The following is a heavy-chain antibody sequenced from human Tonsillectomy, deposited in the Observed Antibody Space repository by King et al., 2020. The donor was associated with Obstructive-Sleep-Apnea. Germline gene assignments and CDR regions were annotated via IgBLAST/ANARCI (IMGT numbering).Heavy chain of an antibody. J-gene: IGHJ4*02. Sequence: VQLVESGGGWVQPGGSLRLSCAASGFTFSSYAMSWVRQAPGKGLEWVSYISARGDNTYYADSVKGRFTISRDNSKNTLFLQMNSLRAEDTAVYYCAKGAWYSSRLGSLYFDYWGQGTLVTVSS. CDR3: AKGAWYSSRLGSLYFDY. D-gene: IGHD6-13*01. CDR2: ISARGDNT. CDR1: GFTFSSYA. V-gene: IGHV3-23*04.